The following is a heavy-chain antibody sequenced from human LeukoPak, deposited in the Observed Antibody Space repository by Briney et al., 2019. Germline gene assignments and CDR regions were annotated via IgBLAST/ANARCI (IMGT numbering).Heavy chain of an antibody. J-gene: IGHJ5*02. CDR1: GGPISSYY. V-gene: IGHV4-59*01. CDR3: ARGRGFGGGSSGWYNNWFDP. D-gene: IGHD6-19*01. CDR2: IYYSGST. Sequence: SETLSLTCTVSGGPISSYYWSWIRQPPGKGLEWIGYIYYSGSTNYNPSLKSRVTISVDTSKNQFSLKLSSVTAADTAVYYCARGRGFGGGSSGWYNNWFDPWGQGTLVTVSS.